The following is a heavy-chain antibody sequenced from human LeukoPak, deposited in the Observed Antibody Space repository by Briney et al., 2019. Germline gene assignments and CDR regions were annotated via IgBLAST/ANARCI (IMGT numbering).Heavy chain of an antibody. CDR3: ARDKGATTPRDNWFDP. D-gene: IGHD1-26*01. V-gene: IGHV1-46*01. CDR1: GYTFTSYY. Sequence: GASVKVSCKASGYTFTSYYMHWVRQAPGQGLEWMGLINPSGGSTSYAQKFQGRVTMTRDTSTSTVYMELSSLRSEDTAVYYCARDKGATTPRDNWFDPWGQGTLVTVSS. CDR2: INPSGGST. J-gene: IGHJ5*02.